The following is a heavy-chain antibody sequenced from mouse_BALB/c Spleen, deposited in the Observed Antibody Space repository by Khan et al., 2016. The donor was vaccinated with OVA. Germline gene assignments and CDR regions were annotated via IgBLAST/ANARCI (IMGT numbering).Heavy chain of an antibody. CDR1: GYTFTSYV. CDR2: INPYNDGA. Sequence: VQLQQSGPELVKPGASVKMSCKASGYTFTSYVMHWVKQKPGQGLEWIGYINPYNDGAKYNEKFKGKATLTSEKSSSTAYMELSSLNSEDSAVYYCAREVYGSWFAYWGQGTLVTVSA. V-gene: IGHV1S136*01. D-gene: IGHD2-10*02. CDR3: AREVYGSWFAY. J-gene: IGHJ3*01.